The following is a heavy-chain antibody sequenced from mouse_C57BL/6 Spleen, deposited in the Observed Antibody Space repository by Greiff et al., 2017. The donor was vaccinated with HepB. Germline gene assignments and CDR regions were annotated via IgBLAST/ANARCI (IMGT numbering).Heavy chain of an antibody. J-gene: IGHJ2*01. D-gene: IGHD2-1*01. CDR2: IYPGSGNT. Sequence: QVQLKQSGPELVKPGASVKISCKASGYNFTSYYIHWVKQRPGQGLEWIGWIYPGSGNTKYNEKFKGKATLTADTSSSTAYMQLSSLTSEDSAVYYCARPYGNYVFDYWGQGTALTVSS. V-gene: IGHV1-66*01. CDR1: GYNFTSYY. CDR3: ARPYGNYVFDY.